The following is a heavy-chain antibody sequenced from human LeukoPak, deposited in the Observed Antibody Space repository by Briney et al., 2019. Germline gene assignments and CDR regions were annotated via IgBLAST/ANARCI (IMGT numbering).Heavy chain of an antibody. CDR1: GGSISGYY. J-gene: IGHJ6*03. CDR2: IYYSGST. V-gene: IGHV4-59*01. Sequence: SETLSLTCAVSGGSISGYYWSWIRQPPGKGLEWIGYIYYSGSTNYNPSLKSRVTISVDTSKNQFSLKLSSVTAADTAVYYCARSTEYYYYYMDVWGKGTTVTVSS. CDR3: ARSTEYYYYYMDV. D-gene: IGHD4-11*01.